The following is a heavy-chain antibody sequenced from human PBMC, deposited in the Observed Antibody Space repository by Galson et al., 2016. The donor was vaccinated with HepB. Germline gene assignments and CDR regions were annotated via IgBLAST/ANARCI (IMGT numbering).Heavy chain of an antibody. V-gene: IGHV4-31*03. CDR3: ARVRRGLTLEDN. CDR1: GGSISSGDYY. J-gene: IGHJ4*02. CDR2: IFSTGST. Sequence: TLSLTCTVSGGSISSGDYYWTWIRQHPGKGLEWIGYIFSTGSTYFNPSLKSRTTISGDTSQNQFFLNVSSVTAADTAIYYCARVRRGLTLEDNWGQGTLVTVSS. D-gene: IGHD6-25*01.